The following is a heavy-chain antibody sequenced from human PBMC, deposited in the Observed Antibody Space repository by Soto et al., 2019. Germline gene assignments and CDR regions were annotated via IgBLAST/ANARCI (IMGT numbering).Heavy chain of an antibody. Sequence: EVQLLESGGGLVQPGGSLRLSCAASGFTFSTYAMSWVRQAPGKGLEWVSTIDNSGGTTYYADSVKGRFTISRDNSKNTLYLQMNSLRAEDTAVYYCAKGGYNYGFLFDCWGQGTLVTVSS. V-gene: IGHV3-23*05. CDR1: GFTFSTYA. J-gene: IGHJ4*02. CDR2: IDNSGGTT. D-gene: IGHD5-18*01. CDR3: AKGGYNYGFLFDC.